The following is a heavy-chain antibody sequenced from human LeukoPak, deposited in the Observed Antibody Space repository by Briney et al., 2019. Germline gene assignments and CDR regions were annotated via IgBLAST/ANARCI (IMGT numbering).Heavy chain of an antibody. D-gene: IGHD6-13*01. CDR1: GGSISSYY. J-gene: IGHJ4*02. Sequence: SETLSLTCTVSGGSISSYYWSRIRQPPGKGLEWIGYIYYSGSTNYNPSLKSRVTISVDTSKNQFSLEVSSVTAADTAVYYCARRHSSTWTDYYFDSWGQGALVTVSS. CDR2: IYYSGST. CDR3: ARRHSSTWTDYYFDS. V-gene: IGHV4-59*08.